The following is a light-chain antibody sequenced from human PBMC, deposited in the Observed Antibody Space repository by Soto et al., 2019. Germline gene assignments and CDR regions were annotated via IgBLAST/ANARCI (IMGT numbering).Light chain of an antibody. CDR2: LGS. J-gene: IGKJ3*01. CDR3: MQALQTPFT. V-gene: IGKV2-28*01. Sequence: DIGMTQSPISLPVTPGEPASISCRSSQSLLHSNGFNYLDWYLQKPGQSPQLLIYLGSNRASGVPGRFSGSGSGTDFTLKISRVEAEDVGVYYCMQALQTPFTFGPGTKVDIE. CDR1: QSLLHSNGFNY.